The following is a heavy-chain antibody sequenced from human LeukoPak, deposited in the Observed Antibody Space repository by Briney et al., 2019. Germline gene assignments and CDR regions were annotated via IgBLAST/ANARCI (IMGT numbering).Heavy chain of an antibody. V-gene: IGHV6-1*01. D-gene: IGHD6-19*01. CDR2: TYYRSKWYN. J-gene: IGHJ4*02. CDR3: ARDHGSGWYSYLDD. CDR1: GDSVSSTSAA. Sequence: SRTLSHTCAISGDSVSSTSAAWNWIRQSPSRGLEWLGRTYYRSKWYNDYAVSVKSRITINPDTSKNQFSLQLNSVTPEDTAVYYCARDHGSGWYSYLDDWGQGTLVTVSS.